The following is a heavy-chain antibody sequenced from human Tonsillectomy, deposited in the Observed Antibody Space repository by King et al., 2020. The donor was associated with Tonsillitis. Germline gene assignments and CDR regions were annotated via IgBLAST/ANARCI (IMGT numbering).Heavy chain of an antibody. Sequence: DVQLVESGGGLVQPGGSLRLSCAASGFTFSSYWMSWVRQAPGKGLEWVASIKQDGSEKYYVDSVKGRFNISRDNAKNSLYLEMNSLRAEDTAVYYCARVQYGSWILITLHYFDYWGQGTLVTVSS. D-gene: IGHD3-10*01. V-gene: IGHV3-7*01. CDR2: IKQDGSEK. J-gene: IGHJ4*02. CDR1: GFTFSSYW. CDR3: ARVQYGSWILITLHYFDY.